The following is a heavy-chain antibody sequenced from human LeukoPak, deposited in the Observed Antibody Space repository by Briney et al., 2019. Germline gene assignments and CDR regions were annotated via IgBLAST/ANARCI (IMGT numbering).Heavy chain of an antibody. J-gene: IGHJ4*02. CDR1: GFTFSSYA. Sequence: GGSLRLSCVVSGFTFSSYAMSWVRQAPGKGLEWVSGISGSGGSTYYADSVKGRFTISRDNTKNTLYLQMNSLKASDTAMYYCARHAIRGPYYYDSSGNPDYWGQGTLVTVSS. CDR3: ARHAIRGPYYYDSSGNPDY. D-gene: IGHD3-22*01. CDR2: ISGSGGST. V-gene: IGHV3-23*01.